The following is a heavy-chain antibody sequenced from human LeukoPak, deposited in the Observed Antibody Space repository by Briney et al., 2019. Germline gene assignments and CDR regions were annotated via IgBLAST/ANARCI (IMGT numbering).Heavy chain of an antibody. D-gene: IGHD2/OR15-2a*01. V-gene: IGHV3-74*03. CDR2: ITSDGTSI. CDR3: ARDLFLWGAFDI. J-gene: IGHJ3*02. Sequence: TGGSLRLSCAVSGFSFSITWMHWVRQVPGQGLVWVARITSDGTSISYAESVKGRFTISRDNVKKSLYLQMNSLRAEDTAVYYCARDLFLWGAFDIWGQGTMVTVSS. CDR1: GFSFSITW.